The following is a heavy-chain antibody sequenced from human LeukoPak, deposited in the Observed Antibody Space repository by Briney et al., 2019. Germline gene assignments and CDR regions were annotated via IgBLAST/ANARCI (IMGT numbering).Heavy chain of an antibody. CDR3: VRDGGVSGYDLLDY. D-gene: IGHD5-12*01. CDR1: GFTFSNYW. J-gene: IGHJ4*02. V-gene: IGHV3-7*01. Sequence: GGSLRLSCAASGFTFSNYWMTWVRQAPGKGLEWVAHINQDGSKEYYMDSVKARFTISRDNAKNSLSLQMNSLRAEDAAVYYCVRDGGVSGYDLLDYWGQGTLVTVSS. CDR2: INQDGSKE.